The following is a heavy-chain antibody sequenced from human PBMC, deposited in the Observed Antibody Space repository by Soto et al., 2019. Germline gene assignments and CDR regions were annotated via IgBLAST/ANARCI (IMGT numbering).Heavy chain of an antibody. D-gene: IGHD4-17*01. J-gene: IGHJ6*02. V-gene: IGHV1-3*04. CDR1: GYTFISYA. CDR2: INTGNGNT. CDR3: ATAEGTVTTGWYGLDV. Sequence: QVQVMQSGAEVKKPGASVKVSCMTSGYTFISYALNWVRQAPGQRLEWMGRINTGNGNTDYSQRFQGRITITRGTSATTTYMELTSLRPEDAAVYYCATAEGTVTTGWYGLDVWRQRNTVTVSS.